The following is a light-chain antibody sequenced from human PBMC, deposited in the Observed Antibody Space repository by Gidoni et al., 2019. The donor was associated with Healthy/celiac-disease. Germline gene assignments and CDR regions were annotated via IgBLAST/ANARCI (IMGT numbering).Light chain of an antibody. J-gene: IGKJ4*01. CDR1: QSVLSSSNNKNY. Sequence: IVMTQSPDSLAVSLGARATINCKSSQSVLSSSNNKNYLNWYQQKAGQPPKLLFYWASTRESGVPDRFSGGGSGTDFTLTISSLQAEDVAVYYCQSRLTFGGGTKVEIK. CDR2: WAS. CDR3: QSRLT. V-gene: IGKV4-1*01.